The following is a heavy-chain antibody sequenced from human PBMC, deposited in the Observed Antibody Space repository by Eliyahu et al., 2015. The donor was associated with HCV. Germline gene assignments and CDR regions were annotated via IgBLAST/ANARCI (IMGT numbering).Heavy chain of an antibody. Sequence: QVQLVESGGGVVQPGRSLRLSCAAXGFTFSRXGXPWVRQAPGKGLEWVAVISYDGSNKYYADSVKGRFTISRDNSKNTLYLQMNSLRAEDTAVYYCAKDPEGEYDSSGYTVGYFDYWGQGTLVTVSS. CDR1: GFTFSRXG. D-gene: IGHD3-22*01. V-gene: IGHV3-30*18. J-gene: IGHJ4*02. CDR2: ISYDGSNK. CDR3: AKDPEGEYDSSGYTVGYFDY.